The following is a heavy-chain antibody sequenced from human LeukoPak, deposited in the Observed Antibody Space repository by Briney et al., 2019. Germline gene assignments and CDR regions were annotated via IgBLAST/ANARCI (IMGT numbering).Heavy chain of an antibody. CDR2: ISPGNSET. Sequence: GESLKICCKGSGYSFTSYWIGWVRQMPGKGLEWMGIISPGNSETRYSPSFQGQVTISADKSISTAYLQWSSLKASDTAMYYCARQSSAYDYWGQGTLVTVSS. CDR1: GYSFTSYW. D-gene: IGHD6-19*01. J-gene: IGHJ4*02. CDR3: ARQSSAYDY. V-gene: IGHV5-51*01.